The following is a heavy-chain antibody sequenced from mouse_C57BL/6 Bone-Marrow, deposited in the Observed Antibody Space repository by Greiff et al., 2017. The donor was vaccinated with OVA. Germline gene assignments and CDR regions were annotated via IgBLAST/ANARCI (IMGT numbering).Heavy chain of an antibody. J-gene: IGHJ4*01. D-gene: IGHD1-1*01. CDR3: AREGYYYGSVGYIYYAMDY. CDR2: INPGSGGT. CDR1: GYAFTNYL. Sequence: QVQLQQSGAELVRPGTSVKVSCKASGYAFTNYLIEWVKQRPGQGLEWIGVINPGSGGTNYNEKIKGQATLTADKSSSTAYMQLSSLTSEDSAVYFCAREGYYYGSVGYIYYAMDYWGQGTSVTVSS. V-gene: IGHV1-54*01.